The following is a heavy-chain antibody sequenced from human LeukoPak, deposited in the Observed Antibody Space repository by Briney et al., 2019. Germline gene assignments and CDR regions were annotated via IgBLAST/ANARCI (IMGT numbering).Heavy chain of an antibody. CDR2: ISYDGNIK. CDR3: VKGLVQTTMSYSVDY. D-gene: IGHD1-1*01. Sequence: GGSLRLSCAASGFTVSSYAMHWVRQAPGKGLEWVAVISYDGNIKYYTDSVKGRFTISRDNSKNTLYLQMNSLRAEDTAVYYCVKGLVQTTMSYSVDYWGQGALVTVSS. J-gene: IGHJ4*02. V-gene: IGHV3-30*04. CDR1: GFTVSSYA.